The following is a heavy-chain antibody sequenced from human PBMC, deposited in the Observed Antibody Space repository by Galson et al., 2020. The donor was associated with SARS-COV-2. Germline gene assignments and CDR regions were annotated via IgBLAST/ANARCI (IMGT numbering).Heavy chain of an antibody. CDR3: ARGAKVVPAAILPSYYYYYYYMDV. V-gene: IGHV1-69*06. Sequence: SVQVSCKASGGTFSSYAISWVRQAPAQGLEWMGGIITIFGTENYAQKFQGRVTITADKSTSTAYMELSSLRSEDTAVYYCARGAKVVPAAILPSYYYYYYYMDVWGKGTTVTVSS. CDR1: GGTFSSYA. CDR2: IITIFGTE. D-gene: IGHD2-2*02. J-gene: IGHJ6*03.